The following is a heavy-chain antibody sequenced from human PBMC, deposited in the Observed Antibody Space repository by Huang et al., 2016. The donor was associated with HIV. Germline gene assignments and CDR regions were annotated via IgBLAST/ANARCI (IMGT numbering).Heavy chain of an antibody. V-gene: IGHV1-69*13. CDR3: ARGSLEYSVSSSLDY. J-gene: IGHJ4*02. CDR1: GGPFRSYS. Sequence: QVQLLQSGAEVKKPGSSVKVSCKASGGPFRSYSIAWIRRAPGQGLEGMASVMPVFDSPNYAQKWPGRVRVTADESTSTVYMELRDLRPDDTAVYFCARGSLEYSVSSSLDYWGQGTHVTVSS. D-gene: IGHD4-4*01. CDR2: VMPVFDSP.